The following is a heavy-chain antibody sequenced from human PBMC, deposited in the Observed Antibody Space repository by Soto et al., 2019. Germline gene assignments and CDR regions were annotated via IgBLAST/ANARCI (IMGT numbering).Heavy chain of an antibody. D-gene: IGHD3-3*01. Sequence: GGSLRLSCAASGFTFDDYAMHWVRQAPGKGLEWVSGISWNSGSIGYADSVKGRFTISRDNAKNSLYLQMNSLRAEDTALYYCAKDDRTYYDFWSGYYNIGRAFDIWGQGTMVTVSS. CDR1: GFTFDDYA. V-gene: IGHV3-9*01. J-gene: IGHJ3*02. CDR2: ISWNSGSI. CDR3: AKDDRTYYDFWSGYYNIGRAFDI.